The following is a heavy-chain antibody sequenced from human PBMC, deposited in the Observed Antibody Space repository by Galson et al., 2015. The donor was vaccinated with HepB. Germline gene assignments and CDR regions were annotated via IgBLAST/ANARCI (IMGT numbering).Heavy chain of an antibody. Sequence: SLRLSCAASGFTFSSYGMHWVRQAPGKGLEWVAVISYDGSNKYYADSVKGRFTISRDNSKNTLYLQMNSLRAEDTAVYYCVKTYYDFWSGQHPSQYYYGMDVWGQGTTVTVSS. J-gene: IGHJ6*02. CDR1: GFTFSSYG. V-gene: IGHV3-30*18. CDR2: ISYDGSNK. D-gene: IGHD3-3*01. CDR3: VKTYYDFWSGQHPSQYYYGMDV.